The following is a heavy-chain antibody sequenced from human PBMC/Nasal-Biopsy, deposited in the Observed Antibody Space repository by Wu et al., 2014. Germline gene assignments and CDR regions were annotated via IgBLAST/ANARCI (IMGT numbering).Heavy chain of an antibody. V-gene: IGHV4-39*07. CDR2: VHFSGNT. J-gene: IGHJ4*02. Sequence: TLSLTCTVSGGSISSSSYHWGWIRQPPGKGLEWIGSVHFSGNTYNNPSLQSRVIISVDTSKNQFSLKMNSVTAADTAVYYCARGGWCSGGSCYDTLYYFDYWGQGTLVAVSS. D-gene: IGHD2-15*01. CDR1: GGSISSSSYH. CDR3: ARGGWCSGGSCYDTLYYFDY.